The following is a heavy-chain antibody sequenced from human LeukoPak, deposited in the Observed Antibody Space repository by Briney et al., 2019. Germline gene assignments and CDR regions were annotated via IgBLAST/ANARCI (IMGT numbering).Heavy chain of an antibody. CDR1: GGSISSGGYS. Sequence: SSETLSLTCAVSGGSISSGGYSWSWIRQPPGKGLEWIGYIYHSGSTYYNPSLKSRVTISVDRSKNQFSLKLSSVTAADTAVYYCARDDFEYSVHYGMDVWGQGTAVTVSS. D-gene: IGHD3-9*01. J-gene: IGHJ6*02. CDR2: IYHSGST. CDR3: ARDDFEYSVHYGMDV. V-gene: IGHV4-30-2*01.